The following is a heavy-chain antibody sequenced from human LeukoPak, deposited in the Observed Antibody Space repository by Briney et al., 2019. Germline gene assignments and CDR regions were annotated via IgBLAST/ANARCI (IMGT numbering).Heavy chain of an antibody. CDR3: ARQPLLIQFDL. J-gene: IGHJ5*02. V-gene: IGHV4-39*01. Sequence: SETLSLTCTVSGGSISSGSYYWGWIRQPPGKGLEWIGSIFYSGSTYYNPSLKIRVTISLDTSKNQFSLKLSSVTAADTAVYYCARQPLLIQFDLWGQGTLVTVSS. D-gene: IGHD5-18*01. CDR1: GGSISSGSYY. CDR2: IFYSGST.